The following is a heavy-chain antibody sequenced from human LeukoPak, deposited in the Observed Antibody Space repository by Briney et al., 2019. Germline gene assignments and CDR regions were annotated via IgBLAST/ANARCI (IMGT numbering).Heavy chain of an antibody. V-gene: IGHV3-11*01. CDR3: ARSFYTQYYFDY. D-gene: IGHD3-16*01. CDR2: IGSSGSTI. J-gene: IGHJ4*02. Sequence: GGSLRLSCAASGFTFSDYYMSWIRQAPGKGLEWVSYIGSSGSTIYYADSVKGRFTISRDNAKNSLYLQMNSLRAEDTAVYYCARSFYTQYYFDYWGQGTLVTVSS. CDR1: GFTFSDYY.